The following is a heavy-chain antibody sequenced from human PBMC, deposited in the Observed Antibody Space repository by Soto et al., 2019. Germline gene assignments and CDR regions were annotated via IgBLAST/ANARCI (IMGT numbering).Heavy chain of an antibody. D-gene: IGHD3-10*01. Sequence: SETLSLTCTVSGGSISSYYWSWIRQPPGKGLEWIGYIYYSGSTNYNPSLKSRVTISVDTSKNQFSLKLSSVTAADTAVYYCARGLTMVRGVMVWFDPWGQGTLVTVSS. V-gene: IGHV4-59*08. J-gene: IGHJ5*02. CDR1: GGSISSYY. CDR2: IYYSGST. CDR3: ARGLTMVRGVMVWFDP.